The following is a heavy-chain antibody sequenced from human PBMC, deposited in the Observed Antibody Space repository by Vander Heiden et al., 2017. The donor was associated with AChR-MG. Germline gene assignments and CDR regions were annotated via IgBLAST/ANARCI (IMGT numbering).Heavy chain of an antibody. V-gene: IGHV3-7*01. CDR1: GFTFHNYW. CDR3: ARRLYYYDSSNAPWGWFDP. CDR2: INQDGSEK. D-gene: IGHD3-22*01. J-gene: IGHJ5*02. Sequence: EVQLVESGGGLVQPGGSLRLSCAASGFTFHNYWITWVRQAPGKGLEWVANINQDGSEKYYVDSVKGRFTISRDNTKNSLNLQMNSLRAEDTAVYYCARRLYYYDSSNAPWGWFDPWGQGTLVTVSS.